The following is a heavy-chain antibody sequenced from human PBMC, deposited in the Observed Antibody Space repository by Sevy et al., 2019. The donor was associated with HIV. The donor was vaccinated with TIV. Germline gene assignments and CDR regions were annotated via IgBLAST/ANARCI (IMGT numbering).Heavy chain of an antibody. V-gene: IGHV3-30-3*01. CDR3: ARGPVRGYCSGGSCYYFDY. D-gene: IGHD2-15*01. CDR2: ISYDGSNK. CDR1: GFTFSSYA. Sequence: GGSLRLPCAASGFTFSSYAMHWVRQAPGKGLEWVAVISYDGSNKYYADSVKGRFTISRDNSKNTLYLQMNSLRAEDTAVYYCARGPVRGYCSGGSCYYFDYWGQGTLVTVSS. J-gene: IGHJ4*02.